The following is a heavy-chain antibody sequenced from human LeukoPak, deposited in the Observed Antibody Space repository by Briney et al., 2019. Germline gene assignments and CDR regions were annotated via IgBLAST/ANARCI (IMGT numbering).Heavy chain of an antibody. V-gene: IGHV3-23*01. CDR3: AKDPYNTAVANTNGWFDP. CDR2: ISGSGGCT. Sequence: GGSLRLSCAASGFTFSRYAMIWLRPAPGRGREWVSAISGSGGCTYYAASVKGRFTISRDNSKNTLYLQMATLRADDTAPYFCAKDPYNTAVANTNGWFDPWGQGTLVTVSS. D-gene: IGHD6-19*01. J-gene: IGHJ5*02. CDR1: GFTFSRYA.